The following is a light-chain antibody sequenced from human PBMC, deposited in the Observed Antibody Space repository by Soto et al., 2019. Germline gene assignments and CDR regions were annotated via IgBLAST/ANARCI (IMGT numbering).Light chain of an antibody. V-gene: IGLV2-23*02. CDR3: CSYAGSSTVV. CDR2: EVS. Sequence: QSALTQPASVSGSPGQSITISCTGTSSDVGSYNLVSWYQQHPGKAPKLMIYEVSKRPSGVSNRFSGSKSGNTASLTISGLQAEDGGDYYCCSYAGSSTVVFGGGTKLTVL. J-gene: IGLJ2*01. CDR1: SSDVGSYNL.